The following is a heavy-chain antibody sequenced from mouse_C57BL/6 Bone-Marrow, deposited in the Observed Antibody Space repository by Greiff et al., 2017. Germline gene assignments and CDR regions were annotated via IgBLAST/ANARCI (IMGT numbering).Heavy chain of an antibody. CDR2: IRNKANGYTT. J-gene: IGHJ4*01. V-gene: IGHV7-3*01. CDR3: ARYIGGQLSPPYYYAMDY. Sequence: EVKLVESGGGLVQPGGSLSLSCAASGFTFTDYYMSWVRQPPGKALEWLGFIRNKANGYTTEYSASVKGRFTISRDNSQSILYLQMNALRAEDSPTYYCARYIGGQLSPPYYYAMDYWGQGASVTVSS. CDR1: GFTFTDYY. D-gene: IGHD3-2*02.